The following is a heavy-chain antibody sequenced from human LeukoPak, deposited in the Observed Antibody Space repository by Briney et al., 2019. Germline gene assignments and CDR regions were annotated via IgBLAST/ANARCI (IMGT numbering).Heavy chain of an antibody. CDR3: ARGPGTWYYY. Sequence: SETLSLTCAVYGGSFSGYYWSWIRQPPGKGLEWIGEINHSGSTNYNPSLKSRVTISIDTSKNQFSLKLSSVTAADTAVYYRARGPGTWYYYWGQGTLVTVSS. V-gene: IGHV4-34*01. J-gene: IGHJ4*02. CDR2: INHSGST. CDR1: GGSFSGYY. D-gene: IGHD6-13*01.